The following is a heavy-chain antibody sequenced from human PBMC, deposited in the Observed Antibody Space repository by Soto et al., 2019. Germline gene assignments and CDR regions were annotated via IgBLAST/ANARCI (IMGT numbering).Heavy chain of an antibody. J-gene: IGHJ4*02. Sequence: HPGGSLRLSCAASGFTFSSYWMSWVRQAPGKGLEWVANIKQDGSEKYYVDSVKGRFTISRDNAKNSLYLQMNSLRAEDTAVYYCARGLPLVRKAPVYWGQGTLVTVSS. V-gene: IGHV3-7*01. CDR3: ARGLPLVRKAPVY. CDR2: IKQDGSEK. D-gene: IGHD6-13*01. CDR1: GFTFSSYW.